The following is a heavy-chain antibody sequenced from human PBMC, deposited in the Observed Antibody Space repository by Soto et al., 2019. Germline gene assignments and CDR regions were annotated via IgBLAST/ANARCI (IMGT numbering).Heavy chain of an antibody. V-gene: IGHV1-69*06. CDR3: ARGAIPYYYDSSGYLSYFDY. D-gene: IGHD3-22*01. CDR2: IIPIFGTA. J-gene: IGHJ4*02. CDR1: GGTFSSYA. Sequence: GASVKVSCKASGGTFSSYAISWVRQAPGQGLEWMGGIIPIFGTANYAQKFQGRVTITADKSTSTAYMELSSLRSEDTAVYYCARGAIPYYYDSSGYLSYFDYWGQGTLVTVPQ.